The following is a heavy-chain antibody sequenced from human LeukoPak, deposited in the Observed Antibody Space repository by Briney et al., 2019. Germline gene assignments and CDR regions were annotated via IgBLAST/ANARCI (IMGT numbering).Heavy chain of an antibody. D-gene: IGHD1-26*01. CDR3: ARGGWSLDL. CDR2: IYYSGST. J-gene: IGHJ2*01. CDR1: GVSTSTYY. Sequence: SDTLSLTCTVSGVSTSTYYWSWIRQPPGKGLEWIGYIYYSGSTNYNPSLKSRVTMSVDTSKNQFSLRLTSVTAADTAVYHCARGGWSLDLWGRGTLVTVSS. V-gene: IGHV4-59*07.